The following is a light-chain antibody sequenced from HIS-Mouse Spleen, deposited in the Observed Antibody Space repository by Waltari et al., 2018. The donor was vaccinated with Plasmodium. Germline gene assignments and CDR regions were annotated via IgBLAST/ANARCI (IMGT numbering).Light chain of an antibody. Sequence: DIVMTQSPDSLAASLGERATINCKFSQSVLYSSNNKNYLAWYQQKPGQPPKLLIYWASTRESGVPDRFSGSGSGTDFTLTISSLQAEDVAVYYCQQYYSTPYTFGQGTKLEIK. CDR2: WAS. CDR1: QSVLYSSNNKNY. J-gene: IGKJ2*01. CDR3: QQYYSTPYT. V-gene: IGKV4-1*01.